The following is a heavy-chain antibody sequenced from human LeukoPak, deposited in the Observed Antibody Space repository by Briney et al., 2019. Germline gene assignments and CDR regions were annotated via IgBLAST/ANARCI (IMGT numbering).Heavy chain of an antibody. CDR1: GYTFTGYY. D-gene: IGHD3-10*01. Sequence: ASVKVSCKASGYTFTGYYMHWVRQAPGQGLEWMRWINPNSGGTNYAQKFQGWVTMTRDTSISTAYMELSRLRSDDTAVYYCARDDDYGSGKDYWGQGTLVTVSS. CDR2: INPNSGGT. CDR3: ARDDDYGSGKDY. V-gene: IGHV1-2*04. J-gene: IGHJ4*02.